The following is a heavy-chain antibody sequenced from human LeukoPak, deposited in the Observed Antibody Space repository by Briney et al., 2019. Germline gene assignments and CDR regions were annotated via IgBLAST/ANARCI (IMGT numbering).Heavy chain of an antibody. Sequence: GGSLRLSCAASGFIFSVYWMHWVRHAPGKGPVWVSRIKTDGSITYYADFVKGRFTISRDNSKNTLYLQMNSLRAEDTAVYYCARGPSGYHNTGGQGTLVTVSS. CDR1: GFIFSVYW. D-gene: IGHD5-12*01. V-gene: IGHV3-74*01. CDR3: ARGPSGYHNT. CDR2: IKTDGSIT. J-gene: IGHJ4*02.